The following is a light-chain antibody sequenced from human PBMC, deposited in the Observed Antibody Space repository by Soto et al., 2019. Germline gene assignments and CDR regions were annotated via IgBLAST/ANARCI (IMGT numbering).Light chain of an antibody. V-gene: IGKV1-5*03. CDR2: KAS. CDR3: QQYNSYT. CDR1: QSISSW. J-gene: IGKJ2*01. Sequence: DIQMTQSPSTLSASVGARVTITCRASQSISSWLAWYQQNQGKAPKLLIYKASSLESGVPSRFSGSGSGTEFTLTISSLQPDDFATYYCQQYNSYTFGQGTKLEIK.